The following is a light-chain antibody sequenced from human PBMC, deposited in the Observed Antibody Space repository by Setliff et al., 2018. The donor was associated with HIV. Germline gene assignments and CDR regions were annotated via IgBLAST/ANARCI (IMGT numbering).Light chain of an antibody. J-gene: IGLJ1*01. V-gene: IGLV1-44*01. CDR2: GNN. Sequence: QSALTQPPSASATPGQRVTISCSGSNSNIGSRTVNWYQKLPGTAPKLLIYGNNQRPSGVSNRFSGSKSGNTASLTISGLQTEDEADYYCSSYTSSSTDVFGTGTKVTVL. CDR1: NSNIGSRT. CDR3: SSYTSSSTDV.